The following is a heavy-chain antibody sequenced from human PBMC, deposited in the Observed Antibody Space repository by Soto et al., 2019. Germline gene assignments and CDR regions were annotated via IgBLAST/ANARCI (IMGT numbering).Heavy chain of an antibody. J-gene: IGHJ6*02. D-gene: IGHD1-1*01. CDR1: GFTFSSYA. CDR3: AKDRQVSGFYYYGMDV. CDR2: ISGSGGST. Sequence: GGSLRLSCAASGFTFSSYAMSWVRQAPGKGLEWVSAISGSGGSTYYADSVKGRFTISRDNSKNTLYLQMNSLRAEDTAVYYCAKDRQVSGFYYYGMDVWGQGTTVTAP. V-gene: IGHV3-23*01.